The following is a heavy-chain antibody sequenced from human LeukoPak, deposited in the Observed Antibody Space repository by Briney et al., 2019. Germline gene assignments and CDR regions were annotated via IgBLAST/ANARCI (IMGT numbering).Heavy chain of an antibody. CDR1: GGSISSYY. J-gene: IGHJ4*02. D-gene: IGHD6-13*01. Sequence: PSETLSLTCTVSGGSISSYYWSWIRQPAGKGLEWIGRIYTSGSTNYNPSLKSRVTTSVDTSKNQFSLKLSSVTAADTAVYYCAREVWQQLVRVIDYWGQGTLVTVSS. V-gene: IGHV4-4*07. CDR2: IYTSGST. CDR3: AREVWQQLVRVIDY.